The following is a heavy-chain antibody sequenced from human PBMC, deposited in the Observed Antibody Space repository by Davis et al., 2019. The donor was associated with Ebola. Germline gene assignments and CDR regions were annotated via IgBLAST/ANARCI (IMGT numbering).Heavy chain of an antibody. CDR2: IYPGDSDT. V-gene: IGHV5-51*01. CDR1: GYSFTSYW. D-gene: IGHD3-16*01. J-gene: IGHJ3*02. Sequence: GESLKISCTGSGYSFTSYWIGWVRQMPGKGLEWMGIIYPGDSDTRYSPSFQGQVTISADKSISTAYLQWSSLKASDTAMYYCARPSSTVITIGVAFDIWGQGTMVTVSS. CDR3: ARPSSTVITIGVAFDI.